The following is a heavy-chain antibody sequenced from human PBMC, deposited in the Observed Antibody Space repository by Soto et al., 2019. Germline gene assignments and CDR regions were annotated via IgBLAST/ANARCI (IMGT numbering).Heavy chain of an antibody. D-gene: IGHD2-15*01. CDR1: GFTFSNAW. J-gene: IGHJ6*04. CDR2: IRSKTDGGTT. CDR3: PISKAANYYYGMDV. Sequence: EVQLVESGGGLVKPGGSLRLSCAASGFTFSNAWMNWVRQAPGQGLEWVGRIRSKTDGGTTEYAAPVTGRFTISRDDSKNTLYLQMNSLKIEDTAVYYCPISKAANYYYGMDVWGKGTRVTVSS. V-gene: IGHV3-15*07.